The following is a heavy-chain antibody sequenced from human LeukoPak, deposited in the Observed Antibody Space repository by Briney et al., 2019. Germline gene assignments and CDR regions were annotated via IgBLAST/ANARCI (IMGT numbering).Heavy chain of an antibody. CDR1: GFTFDEYA. V-gene: IGHV3-9*01. J-gene: IGHJ4*02. Sequence: GGSLRLSCAASGFTFDEYAMHWVRQAPGKGLEWVSGISWNSGLIDYADSVKGRFTISRDNARNSLFLQMNSLKAEDTAFYYCAKVGIFGLVTYYFDYWGRGTLVTVSS. CDR3: AKVGIFGLVTYYFDY. D-gene: IGHD3/OR15-3a*01. CDR2: ISWNSGLI.